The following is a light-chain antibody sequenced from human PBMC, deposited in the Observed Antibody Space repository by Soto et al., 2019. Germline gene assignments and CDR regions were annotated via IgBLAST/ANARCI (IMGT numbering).Light chain of an antibody. V-gene: IGKV3-15*01. Sequence: EIVLTQSPATLSVSPGERATLFCRASQGISTLLAWYQQKPGQAPRLLIYAASTRAAGIPARFSGSGSGTEFTLTISSLQSEDFAVYYCQQYNDWPYTFGQGTKLEIK. CDR2: AAS. J-gene: IGKJ2*01. CDR3: QQYNDWPYT. CDR1: QGISTL.